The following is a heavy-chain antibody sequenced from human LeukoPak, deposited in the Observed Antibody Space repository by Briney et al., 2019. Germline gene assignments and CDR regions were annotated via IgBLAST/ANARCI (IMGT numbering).Heavy chain of an antibody. CDR2: IKHSGST. CDR1: GGSFSGYY. J-gene: IGHJ6*03. V-gene: IGHV4-34*01. CDR3: ARRGYYYGSGSYYIPLRYYYMDV. Sequence: ASETLYLTCAVYGGSFSGYYWSWIRQPPGKGLEWIGEIKHSGSTNYNPSLKSRVTISVDTSKNQFSLKLSSVTAADTAVYYCARRGYYYGSGSYYIPLRYYYMDVWGKGTTVTISS. D-gene: IGHD3-10*01.